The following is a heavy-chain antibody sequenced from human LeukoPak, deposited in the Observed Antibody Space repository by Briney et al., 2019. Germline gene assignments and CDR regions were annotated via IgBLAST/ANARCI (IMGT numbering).Heavy chain of an antibody. Sequence: ASVKVSCKASGYTFTSYYMHWVRQAPGQGLEWMGIINPSGGSTSYAQKFQGRVSMTRDMSTSTVYMELSSLRSEDTAVYYCAREGGIDYYNSNGYSTSSFVYWGQGTLVTVSS. V-gene: IGHV1-46*01. CDR1: GYTFTSYY. CDR3: AREGGIDYYNSNGYSTSSFVY. D-gene: IGHD3-22*01. J-gene: IGHJ4*02. CDR2: INPSGGST.